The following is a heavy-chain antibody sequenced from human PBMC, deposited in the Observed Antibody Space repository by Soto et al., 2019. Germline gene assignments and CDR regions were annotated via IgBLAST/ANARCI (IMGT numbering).Heavy chain of an antibody. CDR1: GGSFSGYY. J-gene: IGHJ5*02. CDR3: ARVPRYCSGGSCFDP. Sequence: SETLSLTCAVYGGSFSGYYWSWIRQPPGKGLEWIGEINHSGSTNYNPSLKSRVTISVDTSKNQFSLKLSSVTAADTAVYYCARVPRYCSGGSCFDPWGQGTLVTVSS. V-gene: IGHV4-34*01. D-gene: IGHD2-15*01. CDR2: INHSGST.